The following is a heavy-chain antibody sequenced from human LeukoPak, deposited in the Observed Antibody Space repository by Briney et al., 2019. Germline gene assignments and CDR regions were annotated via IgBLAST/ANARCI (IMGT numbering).Heavy chain of an antibody. V-gene: IGHV3-23*01. CDR1: GFTFSSYA. J-gene: IGHJ4*02. D-gene: IGHD3-10*01. Sequence: GGSLRLSCAASGFTFSSYAMSWVRQAPGKGLEWVSAKTGSGGSTYYADSVKGRFTISRDNSKNTLYLQMNSLRAEDTAVYYCAKDRRPYYGSGSYPYYFDYWGQGTLVTVSS. CDR2: KTGSGGST. CDR3: AKDRRPYYGSGSYPYYFDY.